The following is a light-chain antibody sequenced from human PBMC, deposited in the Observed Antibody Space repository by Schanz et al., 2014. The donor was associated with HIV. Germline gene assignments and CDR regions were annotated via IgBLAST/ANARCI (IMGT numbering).Light chain of an antibody. CDR3: QYFGNSGGT. J-gene: IGKJ4*01. CDR2: ATS. Sequence: EMRLTQSPGSLSLSPGGRATLSCGASQRLSSSYLAWYQQKRDQPPRLVIYATSTRAAGIPDRFSGTGSGTDFTLTISRLEPEDFAVYFCQYFGNSGGTFGGATKVEIK. CDR1: QRLSSSY. V-gene: IGKV3-20*01.